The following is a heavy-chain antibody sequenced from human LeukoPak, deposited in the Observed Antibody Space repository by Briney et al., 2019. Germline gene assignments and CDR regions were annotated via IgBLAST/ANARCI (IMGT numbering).Heavy chain of an antibody. D-gene: IGHD4-17*01. CDR3: ARHLTTVTPFDY. J-gene: IGHJ4*02. V-gene: IGHV3-11*01. Sequence: PGGSLRLSCAVSGFTFSDYYMSWTRQAPGKGLEWVSYISSGGSTISHADSVKGRFTISRDNAENSLYLQMNSLRAEDTAVYYCARHLTTVTPFDYWGQGTLVTVSS. CDR2: ISSGGSTI. CDR1: GFTFSDYY.